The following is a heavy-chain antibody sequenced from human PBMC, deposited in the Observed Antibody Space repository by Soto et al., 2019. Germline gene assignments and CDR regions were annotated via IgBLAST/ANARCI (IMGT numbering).Heavy chain of an antibody. CDR3: ASFSTTTTVTTKDAFDI. D-gene: IGHD4-17*01. V-gene: IGHV5-51*01. J-gene: IGHJ3*02. CDR1: GYSFTSYW. Sequence: PGEALKISCKGSGYSFTSYWIGWVRQMPGKGLEWMGIIYPGDSDTRYSPSFQGQVTISADKSISTAYLQWSSLKASDTAMYYCASFSTTTTVTTKDAFDIWGQGTMVTVSS. CDR2: IYPGDSDT.